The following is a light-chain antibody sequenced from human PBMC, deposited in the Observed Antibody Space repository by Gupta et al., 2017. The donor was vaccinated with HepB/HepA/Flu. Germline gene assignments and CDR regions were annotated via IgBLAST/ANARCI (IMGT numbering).Light chain of an antibody. J-gene: IGKJ2*01. Sequence: DIVMTQSPDSLAVSLGERATINCKSSQSVLYSSNNKNYLAWYQQKPGQPPKLLIYWASTRESGVPDRLTGSGSGTDYTLTISSLQAEDVAVYYCQQYSSTRSTFAQGTNLKI. CDR1: QSVLYSSNNKNY. CDR3: QQYSSTRST. CDR2: WAS. V-gene: IGKV4-1*01.